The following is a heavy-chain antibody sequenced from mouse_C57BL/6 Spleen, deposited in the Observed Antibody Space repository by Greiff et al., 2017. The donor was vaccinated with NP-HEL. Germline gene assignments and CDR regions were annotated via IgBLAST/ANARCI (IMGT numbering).Heavy chain of an antibody. CDR3: ARGERGRGYFDD. D-gene: IGHD4-1*01. V-gene: IGHV1-69*01. CDR2: IDPSDSYT. Sequence: QVQLQQPGAELVMPGASVKLSCKASGYTFTSYWMHWVKQRPGQGLEWIGEIDPSDSYTNYNQKFKGKSTLTVDKSSSTTYMQLSSLTSEDSAVYYCARGERGRGYFDDWGQGTTLTVSS. J-gene: IGHJ2*01. CDR1: GYTFTSYW.